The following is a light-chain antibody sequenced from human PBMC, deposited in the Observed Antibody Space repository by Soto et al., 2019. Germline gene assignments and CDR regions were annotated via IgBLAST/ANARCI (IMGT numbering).Light chain of an antibody. CDR3: QQGGNWPLT. Sequence: VLTQSPGTLSLSTGERATLSCRASQHIRSNYLAWYQQKRGQAPRLLIYDASSRATGIPARFSGSGSGTDFTLTISSLEPEDFAVYYCQQGGNWPLTFGQGTRLEI. CDR2: DAS. V-gene: IGKV3-11*01. CDR1: QHIRSNY. J-gene: IGKJ5*01.